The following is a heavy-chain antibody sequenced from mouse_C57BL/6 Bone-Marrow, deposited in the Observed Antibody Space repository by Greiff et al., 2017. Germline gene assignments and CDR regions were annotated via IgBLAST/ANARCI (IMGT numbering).Heavy chain of an antibody. V-gene: IGHV14-4*01. Sequence: DVQLQQSGAELVRPGASVKLSCTASGFTINDDYMHWVKQRPEQGLEWIGCINPKKGDTEYASKFQGKATITVDTSSNTAYLQLSSLTSEDTAVYFSTRIAYWGQGTLVTVSA. CDR2: INPKKGDT. CDR3: TRIAY. J-gene: IGHJ3*01. CDR1: GFTINDDY.